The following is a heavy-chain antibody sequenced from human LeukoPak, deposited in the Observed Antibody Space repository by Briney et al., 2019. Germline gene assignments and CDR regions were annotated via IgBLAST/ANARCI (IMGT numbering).Heavy chain of an antibody. D-gene: IGHD3-10*01. CDR2: IYYSGST. V-gene: IGHV4-59*01. CDR1: GGSISSYY. Sequence: SETLSLTCTVSGGSISSYYWSWIRQPPGKGLEWIAYIYYSGSTNYNPSLKSRVPISIDTSKNQFSLKLSSVTAADTAVYYCARDRHGSGSAHTFDPWGQGTLVTVSS. CDR3: ARDRHGSGSAHTFDP. J-gene: IGHJ5*02.